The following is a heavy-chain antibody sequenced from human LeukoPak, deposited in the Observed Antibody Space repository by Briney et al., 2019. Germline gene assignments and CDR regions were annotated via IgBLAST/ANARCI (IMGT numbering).Heavy chain of an antibody. D-gene: IGHD3-10*01. J-gene: IGHJ4*02. CDR2: IYYSGST. V-gene: IGHV4-30-4*01. Sequence: SETLSLTCTVSGGSISSGDYYWSWIRQPPGKGLEWIGYIYYSGSTYYNPSLKGRVTISVDTSKNQFSLKLSSVTAADTAVYYCARDAVYGSGSYSNFDYWGQGTLVTVSS. CDR1: GGSISSGDYY. CDR3: ARDAVYGSGSYSNFDY.